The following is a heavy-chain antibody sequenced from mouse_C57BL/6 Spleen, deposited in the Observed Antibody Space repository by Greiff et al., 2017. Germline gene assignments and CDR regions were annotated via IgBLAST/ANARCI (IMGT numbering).Heavy chain of an antibody. V-gene: IGHV1-4*01. Sequence: VQLQQSGAELARPGASVKMSCKASGYTFTSYTMHWVKQRPGQGLEWIGYINPSSGYTKYNQKFKDKATLTADKSSSTAYMQLSSLTSEDSAVYYCARTQETVSYYFDYWGQGTTLTVSS. J-gene: IGHJ2*01. CDR2: INPSSGYT. CDR3: ARTQETVSYYFDY. CDR1: GYTFTSYT. D-gene: IGHD4-1*01.